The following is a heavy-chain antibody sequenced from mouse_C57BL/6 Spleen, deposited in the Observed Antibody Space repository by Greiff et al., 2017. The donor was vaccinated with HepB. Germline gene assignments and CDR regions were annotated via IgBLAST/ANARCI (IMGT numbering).Heavy chain of an antibody. Sequence: GGGLVQPKGSLKLSCAASGFSFNTYAMNWVRQAPGKGLEWVARIRSKSNNYATYYADSVKDRFTISRDDSESMLYLQMNNLKTEDTAMYYCVRQRSNYEYWYFDVWGTGTTVTVSS. D-gene: IGHD2-5*01. V-gene: IGHV10-1*01. CDR3: VRQRSNYEYWYFDV. J-gene: IGHJ1*03. CDR1: GFSFNTYA. CDR2: IRSKSNNYAT.